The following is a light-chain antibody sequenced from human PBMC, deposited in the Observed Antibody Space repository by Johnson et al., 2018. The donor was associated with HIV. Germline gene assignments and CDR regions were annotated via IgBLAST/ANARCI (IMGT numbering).Light chain of an antibody. J-gene: IGLJ1*01. Sequence: QSVLTQPPSVSAAPGQKVTISCSGIGSNIGDNYVSWYQHLPGTAPRLLIYDDIKRPSGIPDRFSGSKSGTSATLGITGLQTGDEADYYCGTWDSSLSAVFGTGTKVPVL. CDR3: GTWDSSLSAV. CDR2: DDI. CDR1: GSNIGDNY. V-gene: IGLV1-51*01.